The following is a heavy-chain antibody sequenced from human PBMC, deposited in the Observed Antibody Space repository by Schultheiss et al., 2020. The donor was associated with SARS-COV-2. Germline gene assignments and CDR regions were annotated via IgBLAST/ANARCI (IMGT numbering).Heavy chain of an antibody. CDR2: ISYDGSNK. V-gene: IGHV3-30*07. CDR1: GFTFSSYA. CDR3: ANSPKPPQIVVALLA. Sequence: GGSLRLSCAASGFTFSSYAMHWVRQAPGKGLEWVAVISYDGSNKYYADSVKGRFTISRDNSKNTLYLQMNSLRAEDTAVYYCANSPKPPQIVVALLAWGQGTLVTVSS. J-gene: IGHJ5*02. D-gene: IGHD3-22*01.